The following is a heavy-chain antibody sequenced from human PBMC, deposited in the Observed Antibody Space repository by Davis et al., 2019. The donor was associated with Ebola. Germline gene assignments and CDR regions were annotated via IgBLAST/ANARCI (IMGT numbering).Heavy chain of an antibody. J-gene: IGHJ4*02. CDR3: AKDRTFYDFWSGYYDY. D-gene: IGHD3-3*01. CDR1: GFTFSSYA. Sequence: PGGSLRLSCAASGFTFSSYAMSWVRQAPGKGLEWVSAISGSGGSTYYADSVKGRFTISRDNSKNTLYLQMNSLRAEDTAVYYCAKDRTFYDFWSGYYDYWGQGTLVTVSS. V-gene: IGHV3-23*01. CDR2: ISGSGGST.